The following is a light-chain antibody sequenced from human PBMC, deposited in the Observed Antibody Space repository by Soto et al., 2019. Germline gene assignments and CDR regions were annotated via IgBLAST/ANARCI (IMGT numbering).Light chain of an antibody. Sequence: EIVLTQSPGTLSLSPGERATLSCRASQSVSSNYVAWYQQKPGQAPRLRIYGESSRATGIRDRFSGSGSGTDFTLTIRRLEPEDFAVYYCQQYGSSYPWTFGQGTKVDIK. V-gene: IGKV3-20*01. CDR1: QSVSSNY. CDR2: GES. CDR3: QQYGSSYPWT. J-gene: IGKJ1*01.